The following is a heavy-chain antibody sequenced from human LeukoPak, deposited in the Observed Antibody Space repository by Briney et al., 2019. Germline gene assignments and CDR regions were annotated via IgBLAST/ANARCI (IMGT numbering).Heavy chain of an antibody. D-gene: IGHD2-21*01. CDR1: GGSISSYY. CDR2: IYYSGST. Sequence: PSETLSLTCTVSGGSISSYYWSWIRQPPGKGLEWIGYIYYSGSTNYNPSLKSRVTISVDTSKNQFSLKLSSVTAADTAVYYCARDGRHSGFDPWGQGTLVTVSS. J-gene: IGHJ5*02. V-gene: IGHV4-59*01. CDR3: ARDGRHSGFDP.